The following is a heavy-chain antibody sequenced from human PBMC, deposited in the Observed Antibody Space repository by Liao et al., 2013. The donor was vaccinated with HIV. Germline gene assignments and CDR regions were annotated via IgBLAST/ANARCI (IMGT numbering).Heavy chain of an antibody. CDR3: AICIAVAHDAFDI. J-gene: IGHJ3*02. CDR1: GGYISSGSYY. Sequence: QVQLQESGPGLVKPSQTLSLTCSVSGGYISSGSYYWSWIRQPAGKGLEWIGRLYTTGSTNYNPSLKSRVTISVDTSKNQFSLKLSSVTAADTAVYYCAICIAVAHDAFDIWGQG. CDR2: LYTTGST. V-gene: IGHV4-61*02. D-gene: IGHD6-19*01.